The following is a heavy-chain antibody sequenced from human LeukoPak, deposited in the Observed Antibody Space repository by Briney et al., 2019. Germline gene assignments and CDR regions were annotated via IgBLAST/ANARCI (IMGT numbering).Heavy chain of an antibody. J-gene: IGHJ3*02. D-gene: IGHD1-26*01. V-gene: IGHV4-31*03. CDR2: IYYSGST. CDR3: ARVGATISAFDI. CDR1: GGSISSGGYY. Sequence: PSETLSLTCTVSGGSISSGGYYWSWIRQHPGKGLEWIGYIYYSGSTYYNPSLKSRVTISVDTSKNQFSLKLSSVTAADTAVYYCARVGATISAFDIWGQGTMVTVSS.